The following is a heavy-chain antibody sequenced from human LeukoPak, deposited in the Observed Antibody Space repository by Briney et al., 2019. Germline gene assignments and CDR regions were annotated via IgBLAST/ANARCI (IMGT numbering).Heavy chain of an antibody. CDR1: GGTFSSYA. D-gene: IGHD3-22*01. CDR2: IIPIFGTA. CDR3: TFDSSGHFGSPTSNDAFDI. J-gene: IGHJ3*02. Sequence: SVKVSCKASGGTFSSYAISWVRQAPGQGLEWMGGIIPIFGTANYAQKFQGRVTITADESTSTAYMELSSPRSEDTAVYYCTFDSSGHFGSPTSNDAFDIWGQGTMVTVSS. V-gene: IGHV1-69*13.